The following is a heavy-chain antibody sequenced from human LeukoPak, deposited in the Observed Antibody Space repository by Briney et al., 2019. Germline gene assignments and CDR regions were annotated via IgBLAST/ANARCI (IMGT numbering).Heavy chain of an antibody. CDR3: ARVRCCEGSGLIYFDP. V-gene: IGHV3-7*01. CDR1: GFTFSSTW. CDR2: IDPDGRVK. D-gene: IGHD6-19*01. Sequence: GGSLRLSCAASGFTFSSTWMSWARQAPGKGPEWVANIDPDGRVKNYVHSVKGRVTISRDNAKNSLYLQMDSLTVEDTAVYFCARVRCCEGSGLIYFDPWSQGTLVTVSS. J-gene: IGHJ5*02.